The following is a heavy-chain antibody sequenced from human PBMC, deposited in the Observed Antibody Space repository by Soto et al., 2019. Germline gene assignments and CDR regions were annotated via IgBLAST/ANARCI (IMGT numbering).Heavy chain of an antibody. CDR1: GYTFTSYG. J-gene: IGHJ6*03. Sequence: QVQLVQSGAEVKKPGASVKVSCKASGYTFTSYGISWVRQAPGQGLEWMGWISAYNGNTNYAQKLQGRVTMTTDTSTSTAYMELRSLRSDDTAVYYCARVTLTIFGVVTRSMDVWGKGTTVTVSS. CDR3: ARVTLTIFGVVTRSMDV. D-gene: IGHD3-3*01. CDR2: ISAYNGNT. V-gene: IGHV1-18*01.